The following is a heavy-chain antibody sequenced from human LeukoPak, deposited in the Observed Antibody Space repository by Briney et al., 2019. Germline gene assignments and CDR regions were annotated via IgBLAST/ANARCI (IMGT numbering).Heavy chain of an antibody. CDR3: AKGSRTGQFPMDV. V-gene: IGHV3-23*01. CDR2: IIGGAGYT. J-gene: IGHJ6*02. D-gene: IGHD1-1*01. CDR1: GYTASTYG. Sequence: GGSLRLSCAASGYTASTYGVSWVRQAPGKGLQWVSAIIGGAGYTFYADSVKGRFTISRDNSWNSLYLQMNSLRADDTAVYYCAKGSRTGQFPMDVWGQGTTVTVSS.